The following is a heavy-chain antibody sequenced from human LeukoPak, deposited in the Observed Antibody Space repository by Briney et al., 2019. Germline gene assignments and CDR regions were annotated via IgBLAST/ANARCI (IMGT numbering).Heavy chain of an antibody. V-gene: IGHV3-23*01. Sequence: GGSLRLSCAASGFTFSSYAMSWVRQAPGKGLEWVSAISGSGGSTYYADSVKGRFTISRDNSKNTLCLQMNSLRAEDTAIYYCAKGRYYYYYMDVWGKGTTVTISS. J-gene: IGHJ6*03. CDR3: AKGRYYYYYMDV. CDR2: ISGSGGST. CDR1: GFTFSSYA.